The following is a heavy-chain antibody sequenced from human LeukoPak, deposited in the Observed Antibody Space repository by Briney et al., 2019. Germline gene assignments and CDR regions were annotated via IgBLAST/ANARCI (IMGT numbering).Heavy chain of an antibody. D-gene: IGHD3-9*01. CDR1: GGSISSSSYY. J-gene: IGHJ3*02. Sequence: SETLSLTCTVSGGSISSSSYYWGWIRQPPGKGLEWIGSIYYSGGTYYNPSLKSRVTISVDTSKNQFSLKLSSVTAADTAVYYCASAGVTYYDILTGHDAFDIWGQGTMVTVSS. CDR2: IYYSGGT. CDR3: ASAGVTYYDILTGHDAFDI. V-gene: IGHV4-39*01.